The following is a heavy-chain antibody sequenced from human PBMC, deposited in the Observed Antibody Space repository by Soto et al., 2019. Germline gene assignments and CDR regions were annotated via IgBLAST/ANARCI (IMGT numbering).Heavy chain of an antibody. D-gene: IGHD6-13*01. CDR2: IYYSGST. V-gene: IGHV4-39*01. Sequence: SETLSLTCTVSGDSISGSNYYWGWIRQPPGKGLEWIGSIYYSGSTYYNPSLESRVTISVDTSKNQFSLKLRSVTAADTAVYYCARPQYQPLAPFXYWGQGTLVTVSS. J-gene: IGHJ4*02. CDR1: GDSISGSNYY. CDR3: ARPQYQPLAPFXY.